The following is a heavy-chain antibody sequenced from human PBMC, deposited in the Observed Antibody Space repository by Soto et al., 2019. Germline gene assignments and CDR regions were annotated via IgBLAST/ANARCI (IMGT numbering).Heavy chain of an antibody. J-gene: IGHJ4*02. CDR1: GGSISRGGFY. Sequence: QVQLQESGPGLVKPSQTLSLTCTVSGGSISRGGFYWSWIRQHPGKGLEWIGYVFHSGNTYYNPSLKSRVTMSVDTSKNQFSLKLTSVTAADTAVYYCARHNYYYDSGGYYYGARFDYWGQGTLVTVSS. V-gene: IGHV4-31*03. CDR2: VFHSGNT. CDR3: ARHNYYYDSGGYYYGARFDY. D-gene: IGHD3-22*01.